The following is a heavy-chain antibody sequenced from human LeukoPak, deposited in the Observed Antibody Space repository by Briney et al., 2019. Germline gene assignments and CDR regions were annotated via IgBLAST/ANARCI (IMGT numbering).Heavy chain of an antibody. CDR2: IRRSGTAI. CDR3: ARDKGSDGIDF. V-gene: IGHV3-48*03. D-gene: IGHD1-26*01. J-gene: IGHJ4*02. CDR1: GFTFSSYE. Sequence: GESLKISCAASGFTFSSYEMNWVRQAPGKGLEWVSYIRRSGTAIYYADSVKGRFTVSRDDAKNSLYLQMNSLRAEDTAVYYCARDKGSDGIDFWGQGTLVTVSS.